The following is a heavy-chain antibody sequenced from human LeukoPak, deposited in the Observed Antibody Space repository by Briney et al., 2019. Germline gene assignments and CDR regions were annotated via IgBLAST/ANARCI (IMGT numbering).Heavy chain of an antibody. CDR3: ARDLYSSSTEFDP. Sequence: PSETLSLTCAVYGGSFSGYYWSWIRQPPGKGLEWIGEINHSGGTNYNPSLKSRVTISVDTSKNQFSLKLSSVTAADTAVYYRARDLYSSSTEFDPWGQGTLVTVSS. J-gene: IGHJ5*02. D-gene: IGHD6-13*01. V-gene: IGHV4-34*01. CDR2: INHSGGT. CDR1: GGSFSGYY.